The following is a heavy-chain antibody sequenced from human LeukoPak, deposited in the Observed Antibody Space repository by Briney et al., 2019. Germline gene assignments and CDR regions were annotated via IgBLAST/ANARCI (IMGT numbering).Heavy chain of an antibody. J-gene: IGHJ3*02. CDR3: ARDDGWGAAFDI. Sequence: SETLSLTCTVSGGSITITSHYWGWIRQPPGKGLEWIGSIHYSGSTYYNLSLKSRVTISVDTSKNQFSLKLSSVNAADTAVYYCARDDGWGAAFDIWGQGTMVTVSS. D-gene: IGHD3-16*01. CDR2: IHYSGST. CDR1: GGSITITSHY. V-gene: IGHV4-39*02.